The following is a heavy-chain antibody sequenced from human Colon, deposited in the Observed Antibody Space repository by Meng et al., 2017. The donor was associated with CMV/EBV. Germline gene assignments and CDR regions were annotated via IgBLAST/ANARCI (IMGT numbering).Heavy chain of an antibody. CDR2: ITPIPGIP. V-gene: IGHV1-69*02. J-gene: IGHJ4*02. Sequence: CKATEGTFSNQNVSWVRQAPGQGLEWVGRITPIPGIPNYALNFQGRVTITADKSTSTAYMELNSLTSKDTAVYYCAMGSSALGFVQWSQGTLVTVSS. CDR3: AMGSSALGFVQ. CDR1: EGTFSNQN. D-gene: IGHD3-10*01.